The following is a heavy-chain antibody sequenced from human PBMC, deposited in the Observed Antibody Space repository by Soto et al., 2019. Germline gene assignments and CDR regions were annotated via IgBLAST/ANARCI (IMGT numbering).Heavy chain of an antibody. D-gene: IGHD6-13*01. CDR3: AKDSWYFDL. CDR1: GFIFTSFG. Sequence: GGSLRLSCEASGFIFTSFGMHWVRQVPGKGLVWVSRIDTSGSSTSYADYVKGRFTISRDNAKNTVSLQMNSLRAEDTGVYYCAKDSWYFDLWSQGSLVTVSS. CDR2: IDTSGSST. J-gene: IGHJ4*02. V-gene: IGHV3-74*01.